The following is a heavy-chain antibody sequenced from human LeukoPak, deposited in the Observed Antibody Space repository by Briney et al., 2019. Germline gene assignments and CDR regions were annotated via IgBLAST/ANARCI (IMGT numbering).Heavy chain of an antibody. CDR2: INHSGST. CDR3: ARRLGYYDFWSGSNWFDP. J-gene: IGHJ5*02. V-gene: IGHV4-34*01. D-gene: IGHD3-3*01. Sequence: PSETLSLTCAVYGGSFSGYYWSWLRQPPGKGLELIGEINHSGSTNYNPSLKSRVTISVDTSKNQFSLKLSSVTAADTAVYYCARRLGYYDFWSGSNWFDPWGQGTLVTVSS. CDR1: GGSFSGYY.